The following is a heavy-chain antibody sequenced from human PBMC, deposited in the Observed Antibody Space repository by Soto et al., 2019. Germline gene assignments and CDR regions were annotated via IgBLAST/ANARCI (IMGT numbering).Heavy chain of an antibody. V-gene: IGHV3-23*01. CDR3: HSPLDIWSGYSFEP. J-gene: IGHJ5*02. CDR1: GFTFSSYA. Sequence: PGGSLRLSCAASGFTFSSYAMSWVRQAPGKGLEWVSAISGSGGSTYYADSVKGRFTISRDNSKNTLYLQMNSLRAEDTAVYYCHSPLDIWSGYSFEPWGQGTLVTVSS. CDR2: ISGSGGST. D-gene: IGHD3-3*01.